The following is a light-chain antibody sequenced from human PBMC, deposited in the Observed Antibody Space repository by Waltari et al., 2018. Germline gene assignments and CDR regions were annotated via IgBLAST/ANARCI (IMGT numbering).Light chain of an antibody. Sequence: QSALTQPASVSGSPGQSITISCTGTNSDVGGYNYVSWYQQHPGKAPKLMIFDVSKRPSGVSNRFSGSKSGNTASLTISGLQAEDEADYYCSSYISSSTLELFGGGTSLTVL. J-gene: IGLJ2*01. CDR3: SSYISSSTLEL. CDR2: DVS. CDR1: NSDVGGYNY. V-gene: IGLV2-14*03.